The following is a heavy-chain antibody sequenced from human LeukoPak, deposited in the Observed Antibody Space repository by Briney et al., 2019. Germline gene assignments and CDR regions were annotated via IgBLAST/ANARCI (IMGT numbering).Heavy chain of an antibody. CDR1: GGSISSYY. CDR2: IYYSGST. V-gene: IGHV4-59*01. J-gene: IGHJ4*02. D-gene: IGHD1-26*01. Sequence: SETLSLTCTVSGGSISSYYWSWIRQPPGKGLEWIGYIYYSGSTNYNPSLKSRVTISVDTSKNQFSLKLSSVTAADTAVYYCARVGATYYFDYWGQGTLVTVSS. CDR3: ARVGATYYFDY.